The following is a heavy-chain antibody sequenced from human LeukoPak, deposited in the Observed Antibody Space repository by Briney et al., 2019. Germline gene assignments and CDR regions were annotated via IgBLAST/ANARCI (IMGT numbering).Heavy chain of an antibody. Sequence: ASVKVSCKASGYTFTDYYMHWVRQAPGQGLEWMGWIDPNSGGTNYAQKFQGRVTMTRDTSITTAYMELSRLRFDDTAVYYCARDLWWLRYYFDYWGQGTLVTVSS. V-gene: IGHV1-2*02. J-gene: IGHJ4*02. CDR1: GYTFTDYY. CDR3: ARDLWWLRYYFDY. D-gene: IGHD5-12*01. CDR2: IDPNSGGT.